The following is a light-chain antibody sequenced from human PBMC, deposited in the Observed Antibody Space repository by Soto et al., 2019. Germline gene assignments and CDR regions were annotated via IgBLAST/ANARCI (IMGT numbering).Light chain of an antibody. J-gene: IGLJ1*01. V-gene: IGLV2-8*01. Sequence: QSVLTQPPSASGSPGQSLTISCTGTSSDVGFYNFVSWYQQRPGKAPKLVIYEVTKRPLGVPDRFSGSKSGSTASLTVSGLQADDEADYYCASYAGTRLFVFGSGTKLTVL. CDR2: EVT. CDR1: SSDVGFYNF. CDR3: ASYAGTRLFV.